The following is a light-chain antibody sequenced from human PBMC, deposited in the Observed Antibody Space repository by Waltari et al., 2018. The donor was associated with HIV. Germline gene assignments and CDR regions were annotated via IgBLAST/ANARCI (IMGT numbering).Light chain of an antibody. CDR1: SSNIGSNT. Sequence: ASGTPGQRVTISCSGSSSNIGSNTVNWYQHLPGTSPKLLIYSNNQRPSGVPDRFSGSKSGTSASLAISGLQFEDEADYYCAAWDDSLKVVFGGGTKLTVL. V-gene: IGLV1-44*01. CDR2: SNN. J-gene: IGLJ2*01. CDR3: AAWDDSLKVV.